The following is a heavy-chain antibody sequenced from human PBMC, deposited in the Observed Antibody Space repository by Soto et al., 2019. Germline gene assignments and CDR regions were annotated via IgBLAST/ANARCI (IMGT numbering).Heavy chain of an antibody. J-gene: IGHJ5*02. D-gene: IGHD3-22*01. CDR3: ASNYYDSSGYPHWFAP. CDR2: IYPGDSDT. Sequence: GESLKISCKGSGYSFTSYWIGWVRQMPGKGLEWMGIIYPGDSDTRYSPSFQGQVTISADKSISTAYLQWSSLKASDTAMYYCASNYYDSSGYPHWFAPWGQGTLVTVSS. V-gene: IGHV5-51*01. CDR1: GYSFTSYW.